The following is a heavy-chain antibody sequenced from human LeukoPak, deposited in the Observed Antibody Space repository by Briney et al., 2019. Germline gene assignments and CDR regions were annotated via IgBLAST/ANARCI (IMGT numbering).Heavy chain of an antibody. Sequence: GASVKVSCKASGYTFTNYGISWVRQAPGQGLEWMGWISAYNGNTNYAQKLQGRVTMTTDTSTSTAYMELRSLRSDDTAVYYCARDELGSGDYYGSGSYYNPLDYWGQGTLVTVSS. J-gene: IGHJ4*02. CDR2: ISAYNGNT. CDR3: ARDELGSGDYYGSGSYYNPLDY. D-gene: IGHD3-10*01. V-gene: IGHV1-18*01. CDR1: GYTFTNYG.